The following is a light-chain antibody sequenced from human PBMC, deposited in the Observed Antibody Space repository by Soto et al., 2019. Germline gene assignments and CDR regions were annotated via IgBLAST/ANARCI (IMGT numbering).Light chain of an antibody. CDR2: SNN. CDR1: SSNIGSNN. CDR3: SSWDDSLNGQV. V-gene: IGLV1-44*01. J-gene: IGLJ1*01. Sequence: QSVLTQPPSASGTPGQRVTISCSGSSSNIGSNNVNWYQQLPGTAPPLLIYSNNQRPSGVPDRFSGYKSSTSASLTIRGLHAEDADYYYCSSWDDSLNGQVFGTGTKLTVL.